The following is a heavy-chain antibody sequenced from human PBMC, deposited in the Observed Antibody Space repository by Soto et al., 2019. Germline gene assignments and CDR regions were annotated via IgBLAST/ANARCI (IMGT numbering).Heavy chain of an antibody. CDR3: AREVLRLSYNWFDP. J-gene: IGHJ5*02. Sequence: SETLSLTCTVSGGSISSGDYYWSWIRQPPGKGLEWIGYISYSGSTYYNPSLKSRLTISIDTSKNQFSLKLSSVTAADTAVYYCAREVLRLSYNWFDPWGQGTLVTVSS. CDR2: ISYSGST. D-gene: IGHD4-17*01. CDR1: GGSISSGDYY. V-gene: IGHV4-30-4*01.